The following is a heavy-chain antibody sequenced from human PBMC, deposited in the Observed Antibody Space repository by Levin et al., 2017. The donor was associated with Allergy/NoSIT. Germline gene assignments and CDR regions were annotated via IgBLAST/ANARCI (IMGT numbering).Heavy chain of an antibody. J-gene: IGHJ4*02. CDR1: GFTFSNAW. D-gene: IGHD6-6*01. V-gene: IGHV3-15*01. Sequence: GGSLRLSCAASGFTFSNAWMSWVRQAPGKGLEWVGRIKSKTDGGTTDYAAPVKGRFTISRDDSKNTLYLQMNSLKTEDTAVYYCTTVGWPRKTYSSSDPRDYWGQGTLVTVSS. CDR3: TTVGWPRKTYSSSDPRDY. CDR2: IKSKTDGGTT.